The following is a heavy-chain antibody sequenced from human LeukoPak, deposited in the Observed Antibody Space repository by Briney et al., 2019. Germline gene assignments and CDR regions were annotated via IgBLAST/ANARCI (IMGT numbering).Heavy chain of an antibody. Sequence: SVKVSCQASGGTFSSYAISWVRQAPGQGLEWMGGIIPIFGTANYAQKFQGRVTITADESTSTAYMELSSLRSEDTAVYYCARDGTYYDFWSGYYYWFDPWGQGTLVTVSS. CDR3: ARDGTYYDFWSGYYYWFDP. D-gene: IGHD3-3*01. J-gene: IGHJ5*02. V-gene: IGHV1-69*13. CDR1: GGTFSSYA. CDR2: IIPIFGTA.